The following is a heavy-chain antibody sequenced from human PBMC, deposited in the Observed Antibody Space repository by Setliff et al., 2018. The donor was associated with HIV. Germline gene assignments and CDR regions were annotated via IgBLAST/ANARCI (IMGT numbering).Heavy chain of an antibody. CDR2: FYPTGSV. Sequence: NPSETLSLTCTVSGGSINGYYWSWIRQPPGKGLEWIGCFYPTGSVNYNPSLKSRVTISVDTSKNQFSLEATSVTAADTAVYYCARHRSGYVYGPQDYWGQGTLVTVSS. CDR1: GGSINGYY. CDR3: ARHRSGYVYGPQDY. V-gene: IGHV4-4*09. D-gene: IGHD5-18*01. J-gene: IGHJ4*02.